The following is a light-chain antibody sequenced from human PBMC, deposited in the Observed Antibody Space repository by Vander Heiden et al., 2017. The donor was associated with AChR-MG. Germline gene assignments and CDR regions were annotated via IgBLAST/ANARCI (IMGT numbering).Light chain of an antibody. CDR3: GSWDTSLNGGV. CDR2: END. Sequence: QSVLSQPPSVSAAPGQTVTISCPGSSTNSGNNYVSWYQHLPGAAPKLLSYENDKRPAGIPDRFSGSKSGTSATLDITGLQTGDEADYYCGSWDTSLNGGVFGGGTKLTVL. V-gene: IGLV1-51*01. J-gene: IGLJ2*01. CDR1: STNSGNNY.